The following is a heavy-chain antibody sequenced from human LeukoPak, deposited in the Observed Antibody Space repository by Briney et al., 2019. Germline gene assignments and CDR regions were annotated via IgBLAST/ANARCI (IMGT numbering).Heavy chain of an antibody. CDR3: ASQKEKFYDSSGNY. CDR2: MSDSGGST. CDR1: GFTFSGYA. V-gene: IGHV3-23*01. J-gene: IGHJ4*02. Sequence: PGGSLRLSCAASGFTFSGYAMSWVRRAPGKGLKWVSAMSDSGGSTYYADSVKGRFTISRDNSRNTLYLQMNNLRAEDTAIYYCASQKEKFYDSSGNYWSQGTLVTVSS. D-gene: IGHD3-22*01.